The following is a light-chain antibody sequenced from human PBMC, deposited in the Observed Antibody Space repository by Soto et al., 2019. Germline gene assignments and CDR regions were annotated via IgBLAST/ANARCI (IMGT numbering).Light chain of an antibody. CDR2: DAS. V-gene: IGKV3-11*01. CDR1: QSVSSY. CDR3: QQRSNWPWT. J-gene: IGKJ1*01. Sequence: EIVLTQSPATLSLSPGERATLSCRASQSVSSYLAWYQQKPGQAPRLLISDASNRATGIPARFSGSGSGTDFALTNSSLEPEDFAVYYCQQRSNWPWTFGQGTKVEIK.